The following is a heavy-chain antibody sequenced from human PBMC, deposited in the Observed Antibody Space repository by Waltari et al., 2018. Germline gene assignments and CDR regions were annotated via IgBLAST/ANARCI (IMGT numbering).Heavy chain of an antibody. D-gene: IGHD3-16*01. CDR2: VIPKSGGT. CDR3: VRWPALSADPYYFDY. CDR1: GYTFIDYY. V-gene: IGHV1-2*06. J-gene: IGHJ4*02. Sequence: QVQLVQSGAEVKKPGASVRVSCKTSGYTFIDYYIHWVRQAPGQGLEWMGRVIPKSGGTSYPQKFKDRVTMTRDTSISTAYMELSRLTFDDTAVYFCVRWPALSADPYYFDYWGQGTLVTVSS.